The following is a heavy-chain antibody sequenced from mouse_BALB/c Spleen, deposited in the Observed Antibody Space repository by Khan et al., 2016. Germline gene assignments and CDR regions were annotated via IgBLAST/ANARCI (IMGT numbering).Heavy chain of an antibody. V-gene: IGHV1-39*01. D-gene: IGHD1-1*01. CDR3: ARVYGKPYFCAMDY. J-gene: IGHJ4*01. Sequence: VQLQQSGPELEKPGASVKISCKASGYSFTGYNMNWVKQSNGKSLEWIGNIDPNYGGTTYNQKFKGKATLTVDKTSSTAYMQLKSLTFEDSAVYTCARVYGKPYFCAMDYWSQRPSVSVSS. CDR1: GYSFTGYN. CDR2: IDPNYGGT.